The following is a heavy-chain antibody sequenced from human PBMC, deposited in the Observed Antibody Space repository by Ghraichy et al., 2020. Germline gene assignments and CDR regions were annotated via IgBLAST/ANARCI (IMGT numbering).Heavy chain of an antibody. D-gene: IGHD3-22*01. CDR2: ISSSSTI. CDR1: GFTFSSYS. J-gene: IGHJ4*02. Sequence: GASLRLSCAASGFTFSSYSMNWVRQAPGKGLEWVSYISSSSTIYYADSVKGRFTISRDNAKNSLYLQMNSLRDEDTAVYYCARAPYHSYYDSSGYLDYWGQGTLVTVSS. CDR3: ARAPYHSYYDSSGYLDY. V-gene: IGHV3-48*02.